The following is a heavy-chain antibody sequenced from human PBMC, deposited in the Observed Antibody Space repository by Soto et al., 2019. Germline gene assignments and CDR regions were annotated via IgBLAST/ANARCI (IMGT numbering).Heavy chain of an antibody. CDR2: IIPIFGTA. CDR1: GGTFSSYG. D-gene: IGHD3-22*01. V-gene: IGHV1-69*13. J-gene: IGHJ5*02. CDR3: ARDRNYYDSSGSINWFDP. Sequence: SGKVSCKASGGTFSSYGISWVRQAPGQGLEWMGGIIPIFGTANYAQKFQGRVTITADESTSTAYMELSSLRSEDTAVYYCARDRNYYDSSGSINWFDPWGQGTLVTVSS.